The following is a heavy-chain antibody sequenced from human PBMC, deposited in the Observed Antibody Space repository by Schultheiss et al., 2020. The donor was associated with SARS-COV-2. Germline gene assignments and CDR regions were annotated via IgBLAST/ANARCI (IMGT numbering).Heavy chain of an antibody. D-gene: IGHD4-17*01. CDR3: ARVGPSTVTTSLDY. CDR1: GFTFSSYA. J-gene: IGHJ4*02. V-gene: IGHV3-30-3*01. Sequence: GESLKISCAASGFTFSSYAMHWVRQAPGKGLEWVAVISYDGSNKYYADSVKGRFTISRDNSKNTLYLQMNSLRAEDTAVYYCARVGPSTVTTSLDYWGQGTLVTVSS. CDR2: ISYDGSNK.